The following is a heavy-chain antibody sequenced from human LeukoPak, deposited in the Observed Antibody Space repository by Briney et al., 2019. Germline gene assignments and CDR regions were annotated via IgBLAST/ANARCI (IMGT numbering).Heavy chain of an antibody. CDR3: TTEYYYDSSGYSPREDYFDY. D-gene: IGHD3-22*01. CDR1: GLTFRNYG. J-gene: IGHJ4*02. Sequence: GGSLRLSCGASGLTFRNYGMHWVRQAPGKGLEWVGRIKSKTDGGTTDYAAPVKGRFTISRDDSKNTLYLQMNSLKTEDTAVYYCTTEYYYDSSGYSPREDYFDYWGQGTLVTVSS. CDR2: IKSKTDGGTT. V-gene: IGHV3-15*01.